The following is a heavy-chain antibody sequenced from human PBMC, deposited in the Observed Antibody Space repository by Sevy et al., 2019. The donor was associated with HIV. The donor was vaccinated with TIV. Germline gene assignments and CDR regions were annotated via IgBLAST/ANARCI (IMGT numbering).Heavy chain of an antibody. V-gene: IGHV3-15*01. CDR3: TTMGGNGGFDF. CDR2: IKSKNDGGTK. J-gene: IGHJ4*03. Sequence: GGSLRLSCAASGFTFSNTWMSWVRQAPGKGLEWVGLIKSKNDGGTKDYAAPVIGRFTITRADSKSTLYLQMNSLKIEDTAVYYCTTMGGNGGFDFWGQGTMVTVS. CDR1: GFTFSNTW. D-gene: IGHD1-1*01.